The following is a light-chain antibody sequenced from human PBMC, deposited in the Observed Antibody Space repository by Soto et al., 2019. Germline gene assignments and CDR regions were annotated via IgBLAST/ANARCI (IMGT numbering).Light chain of an antibody. CDR3: QQRSDWPLVT. J-gene: IGKJ4*01. V-gene: IGKV3-11*01. Sequence: EIVLTQSPATLSLSPGEGATLYCRASQSVRNYLAWYQQKPGQAPRLLIYDASNRATGIPARFSGSGSGTDFTLTISSLEPEDFGLYYCQQRSDWPLVTFGGGTKVETK. CDR2: DAS. CDR1: QSVRNY.